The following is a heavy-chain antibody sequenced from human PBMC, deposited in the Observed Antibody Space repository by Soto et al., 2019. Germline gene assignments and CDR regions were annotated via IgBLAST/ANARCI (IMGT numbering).Heavy chain of an antibody. D-gene: IGHD3-10*01. J-gene: IGHJ4*02. Sequence: PGGSLRLSCAAFSTHAMSWVRQAPGKGLEWVSEISIGGDKTYYADSVKGRFTISRDKSKNTLYLQMNSLRAEDTAVYYCAKKVNSGPGSQYFDFWGQGTLVTVSS. V-gene: IGHV3-23*01. CDR2: ISIGGDKT. CDR3: AKKVNSGPGSQYFDF. CDR1: STHA.